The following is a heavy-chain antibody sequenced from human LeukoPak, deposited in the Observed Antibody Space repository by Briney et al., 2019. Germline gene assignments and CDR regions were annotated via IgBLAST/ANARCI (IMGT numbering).Heavy chain of an antibody. J-gene: IGHJ4*02. Sequence: NPSETLSLTCTVSGGSVSSGSYYWSWIRQPPGKGLEWIGYIYYSGSTNYNPSLKSRVTISVDTSKNQFSLKLSSVTAADTAVYYCARAGHYYDILTGYYGLDYWGQATLVTVSS. CDR1: GGSVSSGSYY. CDR3: ARAGHYYDILTGYYGLDY. CDR2: IYYSGST. D-gene: IGHD3-9*01. V-gene: IGHV4-61*01.